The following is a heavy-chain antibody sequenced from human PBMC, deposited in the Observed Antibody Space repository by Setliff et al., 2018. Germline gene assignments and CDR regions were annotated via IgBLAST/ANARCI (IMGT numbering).Heavy chain of an antibody. Sequence: ASVKVSCKASGYTFTGYYMHWVRQAPGQGLEWMGWINPNSGGTNYAQKFQGRVTMTEDTSTDTAYMELSSLRSEDTAVYYCATQLALYCSSTSCYLGKGWFDPWGQGTLVTVSS. J-gene: IGHJ5*02. CDR3: ATQLALYCSSTSCYLGKGWFDP. D-gene: IGHD2-2*01. V-gene: IGHV1-2*02. CDR2: INPNSGGT. CDR1: GYTFTGYY.